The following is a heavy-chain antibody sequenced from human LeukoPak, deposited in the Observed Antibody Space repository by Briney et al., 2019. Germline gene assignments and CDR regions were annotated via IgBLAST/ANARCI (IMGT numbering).Heavy chain of an antibody. Sequence: ASVKASCKASGGTFSSYAISWVRQAPGQGLEWMGGIIPIFGTANYAQKFQGRVTITADESTSTAYMELSSLRSEDTAVYYCARGSKGWTYYYYMDVWGKGTTVTVSS. CDR1: GGTFSSYA. D-gene: IGHD6-19*01. CDR2: IIPIFGTA. J-gene: IGHJ6*03. V-gene: IGHV1-69*13. CDR3: ARGSKGWTYYYYMDV.